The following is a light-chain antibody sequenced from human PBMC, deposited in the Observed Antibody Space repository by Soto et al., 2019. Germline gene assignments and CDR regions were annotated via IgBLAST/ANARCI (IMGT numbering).Light chain of an antibody. CDR2: LGS. V-gene: IGKV2-28*01. CDR3: MQTLQTPT. CDR1: QTLLHSSGYNY. Sequence: DLVMTQSPLSLPVTPGEPASISCRSSQTLLHSSGYNYLDWYLQKPGQSPQLLISLGSNRASGVPDRFSGGGSGTDFTLKITRVEAEDVGVYYCMQTLQTPTFGQGTKVEIK. J-gene: IGKJ1*01.